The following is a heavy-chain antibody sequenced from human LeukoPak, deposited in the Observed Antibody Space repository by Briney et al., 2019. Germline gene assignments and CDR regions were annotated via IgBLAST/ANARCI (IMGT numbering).Heavy chain of an antibody. CDR3: ARHYGQQLPPVY. V-gene: IGHV4-4*09. D-gene: IGHD6-13*01. CDR1: GASISSNY. Sequence: SETLSLTCTVSGASISSNYWSWLRQSPGRGLEWVGYIYASGSTNYNASRKSRVTISVDTSKNQFSLKLSSVTAADTAVYYCARHYGQQLPPVYWGQGTLVTVSS. CDR2: IYASGST. J-gene: IGHJ4*02.